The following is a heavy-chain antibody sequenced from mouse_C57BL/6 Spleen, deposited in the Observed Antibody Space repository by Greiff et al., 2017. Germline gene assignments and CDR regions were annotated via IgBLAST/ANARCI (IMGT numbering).Heavy chain of an antibody. V-gene: IGHV6-3*01. CDR1: GFTFSNYW. Sequence: EVKVEESGGGLVQPGGSMKLSCVASGFTFSNYWMNWVRQSPEKGLEWVAQIRLKSDNYATHYAESVKGRFTISRDDSQSSVYLQMNNLRAEDTGIYYCTAITTVLTRYFDYGGQGTTLTISS. CDR2: IRLKSDNYAT. J-gene: IGHJ2*01. D-gene: IGHD1-1*01. CDR3: TAITTVLTRYFDY.